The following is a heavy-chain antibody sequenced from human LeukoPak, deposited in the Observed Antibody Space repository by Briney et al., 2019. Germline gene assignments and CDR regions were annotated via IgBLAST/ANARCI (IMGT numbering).Heavy chain of an antibody. CDR3: ARDRSGLRYCCGGMDV. CDR2: IYYSGST. Sequence: SETLSLTCTVSGGSISSYYWSWIRQHPGKGLEWIGYIYYSGSTNYNPSLKSRVTISVDTAKNQFSLKLSSVTAADTAVYYCARDRSGLRYCCGGMDVWGQGTTVTVSS. D-gene: IGHD4-17*01. J-gene: IGHJ6*02. V-gene: IGHV4-59*01. CDR1: GGSISSYY.